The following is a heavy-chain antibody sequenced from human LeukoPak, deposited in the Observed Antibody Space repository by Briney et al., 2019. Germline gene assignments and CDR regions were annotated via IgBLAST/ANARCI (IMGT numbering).Heavy chain of an antibody. CDR1: GFTFSDYY. CDR3: AKGRIGYYDFWSGYYSPDYYYYGMDV. Sequence: GGSLRLSCAASGFTFSDYYMSWIRQAPGKGLEWVSAISGSGGSTYYADSVKGRFTISRDNSKNTLYLQMNSLRAEDTAVYYCAKGRIGYYDFWSGYYSPDYYYYGMDVWGPGTTVTVSS. V-gene: IGHV3-23*01. D-gene: IGHD3-3*01. J-gene: IGHJ6*02. CDR2: ISGSGGST.